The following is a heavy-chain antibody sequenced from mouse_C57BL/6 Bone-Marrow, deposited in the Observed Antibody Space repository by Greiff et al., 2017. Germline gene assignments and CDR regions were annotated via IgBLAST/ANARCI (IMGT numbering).Heavy chain of an antibody. Sequence: EVMLVESGGDLVKPGGSLKLSCAASGFTFSSYGMSWVRPTPDKMMAWVATISSGGIYTYYPDSVKGRFTISRDNAKNTMYLQMSSLKSEDTAMYYCARPIYDGYYGFAYWGQGTLVTVSA. CDR3: ARPIYDGYYGFAY. CDR2: ISSGGIYT. D-gene: IGHD2-3*01. CDR1: GFTFSSYG. V-gene: IGHV5-6*01. J-gene: IGHJ3*01.